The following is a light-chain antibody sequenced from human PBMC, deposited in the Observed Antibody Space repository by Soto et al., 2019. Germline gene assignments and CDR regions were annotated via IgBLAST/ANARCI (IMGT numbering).Light chain of an antibody. CDR3: GSYTSSSTNV. Sequence: LTQPASVSGSPGQSITISCTGTSSDIGGYNYVSWYQQHPGKAPKLMIYDVNNRPSGVSDRFSASKSGNTASLTISGLQAEDEADYYCGSYTSSSTNVFGTGTKVTVL. CDR1: SSDIGGYNY. CDR2: DVN. J-gene: IGLJ1*01. V-gene: IGLV2-14*01.